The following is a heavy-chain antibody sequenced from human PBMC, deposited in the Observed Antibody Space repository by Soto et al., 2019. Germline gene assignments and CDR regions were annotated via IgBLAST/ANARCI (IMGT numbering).Heavy chain of an antibody. CDR1: GFTFSSYA. D-gene: IGHD1-7*01. J-gene: IGHJ5*02. Sequence: QVQLVESGGGVVQPGRSLRLSCAASGFTFSSYAMHWVRQAPGKGLEWVAVISYDGSNKYYADSVKGRFTISRDNSKNTLYLQMNSLRAEDTAVYYCARDKRLELPGWFDPWGQGTLVTVSS. CDR3: ARDKRLELPGWFDP. V-gene: IGHV3-30-3*01. CDR2: ISYDGSNK.